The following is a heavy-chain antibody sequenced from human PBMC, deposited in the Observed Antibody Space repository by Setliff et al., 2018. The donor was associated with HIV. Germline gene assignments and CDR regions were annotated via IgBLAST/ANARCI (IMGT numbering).Heavy chain of an antibody. D-gene: IGHD3-3*01. CDR2: ISAYNGNT. V-gene: IGHV1-18*01. Sequence: ASVKVSCKASGYTFTSYGISWVRQAPGQGLEWMGWISAYNGNTNYAQKLQSRVTMTTDTSTSTAYMELRSLRSDDTAVYYCAREGIERYQYYNFWSGYYTPDYWGQGTLVTVSS. J-gene: IGHJ4*02. CDR3: AREGIERYQYYNFWSGYYTPDY. CDR1: GYTFTSYG.